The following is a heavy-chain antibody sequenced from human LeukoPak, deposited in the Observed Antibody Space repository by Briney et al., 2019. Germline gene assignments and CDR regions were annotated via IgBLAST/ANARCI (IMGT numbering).Heavy chain of an antibody. Sequence: GGSLRLSCVASGFTFSSYAMGWVRQAPGKGLEWVAVISYDGSNKYYADSVKGRFTISRDNSKNTLYLQMNSLRAEDTAVYYCALIERDYWGQGTLVTVSS. CDR1: GFTFSSYA. CDR2: ISYDGSNK. V-gene: IGHV3-30*03. D-gene: IGHD3-22*01. J-gene: IGHJ4*02. CDR3: ALIERDY.